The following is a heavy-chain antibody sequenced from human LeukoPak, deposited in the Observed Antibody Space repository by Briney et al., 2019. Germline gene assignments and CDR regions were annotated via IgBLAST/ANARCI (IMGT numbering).Heavy chain of an antibody. J-gene: IGHJ4*02. V-gene: IGHV3-7*03. Sequence: GSLRLSCAASGFTFSGYWMSWVRQAPGRGLEWVANIKQDGSEEYYVDSVRGRFTISRDNARNSLYLQMNSLRAEDMALYYCAKEGGPDRSGWQGDYFDSWGQGTLVAVSS. D-gene: IGHD6-19*01. CDR3: AKEGGPDRSGWQGDYFDS. CDR2: IKQDGSEE. CDR1: GFTFSGYW.